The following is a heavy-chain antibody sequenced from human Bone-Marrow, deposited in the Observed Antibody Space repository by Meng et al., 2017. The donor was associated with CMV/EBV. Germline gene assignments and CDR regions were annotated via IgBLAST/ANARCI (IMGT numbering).Heavy chain of an antibody. CDR2: INQRGSN. J-gene: IGHJ4*02. D-gene: IGHD3-22*01. Sequence: YYSSRDSQTPGKGLEWMGEINQRGSNNYSPSIKSRVNISVDTSKNQFSLKLSAVTAEDTAVYYCAREGGRYYYDSSGYYPPAYGFDYWGQGTLVTVSS. V-gene: IGHV4-34*01. CDR1: YY. CDR3: AREGGRYYYDSSGYYPPAYGFDY.